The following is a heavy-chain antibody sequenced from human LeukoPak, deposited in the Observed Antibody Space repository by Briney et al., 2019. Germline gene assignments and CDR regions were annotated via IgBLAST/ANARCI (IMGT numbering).Heavy chain of an antibody. Sequence: GVSLRLSCAASGFTVSSNYMSWVRQAPGKGLEWVSVIYSGGSTYYADSVKGRFTISRDNSKNTLYLQMNSLRAEDTAVYYCASYYYDSSGYGYFDYWGQGTLVTVSS. J-gene: IGHJ4*02. D-gene: IGHD3-22*01. V-gene: IGHV3-66*01. CDR3: ASYYYDSSGYGYFDY. CDR1: GFTVSSNY. CDR2: IYSGGST.